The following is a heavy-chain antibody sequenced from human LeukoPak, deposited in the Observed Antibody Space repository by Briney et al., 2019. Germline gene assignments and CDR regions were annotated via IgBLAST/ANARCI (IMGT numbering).Heavy chain of an antibody. CDR1: GGSFSGYY. J-gene: IGHJ4*02. CDR3: ARRGGSAPHYFDY. D-gene: IGHD1-26*01. CDR2: INHSGST. V-gene: IGHV4-34*01. Sequence: SETLSLTCAVYGGSFSGYYWSWLRQPPGKGLEWIGDINHSGSTNYNPSLKSRVTTSVDTSKNQFSLKLSSVTAADTAVYYCARRGGSAPHYFDYWGQGTLVTVSS.